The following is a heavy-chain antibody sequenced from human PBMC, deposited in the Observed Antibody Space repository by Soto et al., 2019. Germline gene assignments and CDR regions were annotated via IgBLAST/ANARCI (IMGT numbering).Heavy chain of an antibody. D-gene: IGHD4-17*01. Sequence: SEILSLTCTVSGGSISSSSYYWGWIRQPPGKGLEWIGSIYYSGSTYYNPSLKSRVTISVDTSKNQFSLKLSSVTAADTAVYYCARHATTADLDYWGQGTLVTVSS. CDR1: GGSISSSSYY. J-gene: IGHJ4*02. CDR3: ARHATTADLDY. CDR2: IYYSGST. V-gene: IGHV4-39*01.